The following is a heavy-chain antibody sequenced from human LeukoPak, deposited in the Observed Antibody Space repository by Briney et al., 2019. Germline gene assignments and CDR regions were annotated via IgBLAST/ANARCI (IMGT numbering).Heavy chain of an antibody. CDR3: ARDTDDSDAFDI. V-gene: IGHV4-59*12. J-gene: IGHJ3*02. CDR2: ISYSGST. Sequence: PSETLSLTCTVSGGSISSYYWSWIRQPPGKGLEWIGYISYSGSTNYNPSLKSRVTMSVDTSKNQFSLKLSSVTAADTAVYYCARDTDDSDAFDIWGQGTMVTVSS. CDR1: GGSISSYY. D-gene: IGHD2-21*02.